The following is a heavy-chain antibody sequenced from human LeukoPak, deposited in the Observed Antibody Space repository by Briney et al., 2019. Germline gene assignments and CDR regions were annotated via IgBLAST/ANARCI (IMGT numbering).Heavy chain of an antibody. V-gene: IGHV3-48*01. CDR2: IDTSSSTI. CDR1: GFTFSSYS. J-gene: IGHJ6*02. D-gene: IGHD2-15*01. Sequence: GGSLRLSCLASGFTFSSYSMSWVRQAPGKGLEWVSYIDTSSSTIYYADSVKGRFTISRDNSKNTLYLQMNSLRAEDTAVYYCARDSRYCSGGSCYPLYYYYGMDVWGQGTTVTVSS. CDR3: ARDSRYCSGGSCYPLYYYYGMDV.